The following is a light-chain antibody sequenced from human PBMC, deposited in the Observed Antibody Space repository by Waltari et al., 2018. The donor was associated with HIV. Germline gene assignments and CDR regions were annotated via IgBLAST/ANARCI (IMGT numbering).Light chain of an antibody. Sequence: QSVLTQPPSASGTPGQRIIISCSGSTSNIGTNTVNWYQQLPGTTPRLLMHSNSQRPSGVPDRFSRSRSGTSASLAISGLQSEDEADYYCSAWDASLGAWMFGGGTKLTVL. V-gene: IGLV1-44*01. CDR1: TSNIGTNT. J-gene: IGLJ3*02. CDR2: SNS. CDR3: SAWDASLGAWM.